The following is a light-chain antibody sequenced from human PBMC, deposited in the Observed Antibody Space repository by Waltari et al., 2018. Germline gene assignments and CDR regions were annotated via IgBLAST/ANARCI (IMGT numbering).Light chain of an antibody. Sequence: QSVLTQPPSVSGAPRQRVTIYCPGNRPNIANNAVNWYQHLPGRAHKLLIRYDNLLPSAVSALCAASNSGTAASEAISGLESDDESDYYCGTWDDNLNADVFGSGTKVTVV. CDR1: RPNIANNA. CDR3: GTWDDNLNADV. V-gene: IGLV1-36*01. J-gene: IGLJ1*01. CDR2: YDN.